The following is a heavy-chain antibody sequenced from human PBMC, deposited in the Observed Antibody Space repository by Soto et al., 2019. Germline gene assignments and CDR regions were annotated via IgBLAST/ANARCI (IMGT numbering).Heavy chain of an antibody. J-gene: IGHJ6*02. CDR2: INPYSGAT. V-gene: IGHV1-2*02. Sequence: ASVKVSCKASGYTFAAYHVHWVRQAPGQGLEWMGWINPYSGATNFAQKFQGSVSLTTDPSINTAYMELSSLKSDDTAMYYCATTSGYYSSGWQKLDVWGQGTTVTVSS. D-gene: IGHD6-19*01. CDR3: ATTSGYYSSGWQKLDV. CDR1: GYTFAAYH.